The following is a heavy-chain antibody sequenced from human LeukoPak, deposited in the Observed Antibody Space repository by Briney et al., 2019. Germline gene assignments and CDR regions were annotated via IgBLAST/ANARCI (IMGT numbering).Heavy chain of an antibody. Sequence: ASVKVSCKASGYTFTGYYMHWVRQAPGQGLEWMGWINPNSGGTNYAQKFQGRVTMTRDTSISTAYMELSRLRSDDTAVYYCARDQPYYYGSGSSSHSDYWGQGTLVTVS. V-gene: IGHV1-2*02. CDR1: GYTFTGYY. J-gene: IGHJ4*02. CDR2: INPNSGGT. D-gene: IGHD3-10*01. CDR3: ARDQPYYYGSGSSSHSDY.